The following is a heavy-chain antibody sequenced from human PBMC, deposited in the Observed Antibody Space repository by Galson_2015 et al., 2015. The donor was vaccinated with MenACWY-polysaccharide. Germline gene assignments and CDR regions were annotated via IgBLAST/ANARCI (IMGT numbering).Heavy chain of an antibody. CDR1: EFDFSTYW. CDR2: INSDETST. D-gene: IGHD3-3*01. V-gene: IGHV3-74*01. J-gene: IGHJ6*01. CDR3: ARGHYDLWSGYRHYYFGLDG. Sequence: SLRLSCAASEFDFSTYWMHWVRQVPGKGPVWVSRINSDETSTSYADSVKGRFSISRDNAKSTLYLQMNSLRAEDTAVYYCARGHYDLWSGYRHYYFGLDGWGQGTTVIVSS.